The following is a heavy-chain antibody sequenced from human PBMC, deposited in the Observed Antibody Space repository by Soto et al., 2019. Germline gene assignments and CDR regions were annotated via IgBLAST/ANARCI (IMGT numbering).Heavy chain of an antibody. D-gene: IGHD6-19*01. CDR2: IRSKTNSYAK. Sequence: EVQLVESGGGLVQPGGSLKLSCAASGFTFSGSAMHWVRQASGKGLEWVGRIRSKTNSYAKAYTASVKGRFTISRDDSTNTAYLQMNSLKTEDXXXXYCTKGGFTSGWYSDYWGQGILVXVXS. J-gene: IGHJ4*02. CDR1: GFTFSGSA. V-gene: IGHV3-73*02. CDR3: TKGGFTSGWYSDY.